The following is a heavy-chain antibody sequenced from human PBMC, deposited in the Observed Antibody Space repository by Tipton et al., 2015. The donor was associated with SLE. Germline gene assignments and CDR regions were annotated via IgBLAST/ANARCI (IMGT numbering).Heavy chain of an antibody. Sequence: TLSLTCTVSGGSISSYYWSWIRQPPGKGLEWIGYIYYSGSTNYNPSLKSRVTISVDTSKNQFSLKLTSVTAADTAVYYCARMGTTVTADYWGQGTLVTVSS. V-gene: IGHV4-59*12. CDR3: ARMGTTVTADY. D-gene: IGHD4-17*01. CDR2: IYYSGST. J-gene: IGHJ4*02. CDR1: GGSISSYY.